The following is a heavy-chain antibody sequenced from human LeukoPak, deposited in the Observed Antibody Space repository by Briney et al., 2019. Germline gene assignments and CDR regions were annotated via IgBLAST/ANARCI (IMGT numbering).Heavy chain of an antibody. CDR1: GGTFGSYA. CDR2: IIPIFGTA. D-gene: IGHD4/OR15-4a*01. V-gene: IGHV1-69*05. CDR3: ARGTEGALYYYYMDV. J-gene: IGHJ6*03. Sequence: SVKVSCKASGGTFGSYAISWVRQAPGQGLEWMGGIIPIFGTANYAQKFQGRVTITTDESTSTAYMELSSLRSEDTAVYYCARGTEGALYYYYMDVWGQGTTVTVSS.